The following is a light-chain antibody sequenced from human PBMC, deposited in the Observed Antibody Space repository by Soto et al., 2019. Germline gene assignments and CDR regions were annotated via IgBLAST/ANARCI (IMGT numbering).Light chain of an antibody. CDR3: SSYAGSINV. Sequence: QSALTQPPSASGSPGQSVAISCTGTSSDVGGYNYVSWYQQHPGKAPKLMIYEVNKRPSGVPDRFSASKSGNTASLTVSGLQAEDEADYYCSSYAGSINVFGTGTKVTVL. CDR1: SSDVGGYNY. J-gene: IGLJ1*01. CDR2: EVN. V-gene: IGLV2-8*01.